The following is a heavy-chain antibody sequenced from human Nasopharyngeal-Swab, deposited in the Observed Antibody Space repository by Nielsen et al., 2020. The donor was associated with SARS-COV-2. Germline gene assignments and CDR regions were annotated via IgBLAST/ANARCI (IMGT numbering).Heavy chain of an antibody. V-gene: IGHV1-18*01. Sequence: ASVKVSCKASGYTFTSYGISWVRQAPGQGLEWMGWISAYNGNTNYAQKLQGRVTMTTDTSTSTAYMELSSLRSEDTAVYYCARRGYGSGSYRLDYWGQGTLVTVSS. J-gene: IGHJ4*02. D-gene: IGHD3-10*01. CDR2: ISAYNGNT. CDR3: ARRGYGSGSYRLDY. CDR1: GYTFTSYG.